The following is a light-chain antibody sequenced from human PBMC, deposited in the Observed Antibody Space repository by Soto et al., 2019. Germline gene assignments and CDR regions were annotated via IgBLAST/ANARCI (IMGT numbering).Light chain of an antibody. Sequence: DIVMTQSPDSLAVSLGERATIKFESIQTVLYISNNKNYLAWYQQKPGQPPKLLIHWASIRESGVPDRFSGSGSGTDFTLTISRLEPEDFAVYYCQQYGSSPITFGQGTRLEI. CDR2: WAS. CDR3: QQYGSSPIT. V-gene: IGKV4-1*01. J-gene: IGKJ5*01. CDR1: QTVLYISNNKNY.